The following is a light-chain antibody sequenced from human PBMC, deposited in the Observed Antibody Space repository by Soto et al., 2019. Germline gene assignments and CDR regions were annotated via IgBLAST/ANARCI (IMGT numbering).Light chain of an antibody. CDR1: QSIKNNF. CDR3: QQYGTSPIN. CDR2: GAS. Sequence: DIVMTQSPAFVSASLGERVTLSCRASQSIKNNFLAWYQQKPGQAPRLLIFGASSRSSGIPYRFSGSGSGTDFTLTVSRLEPEDFAVYYCQQYGTSPINFGQGTRLEIK. V-gene: IGKV3-20*01. J-gene: IGKJ5*01.